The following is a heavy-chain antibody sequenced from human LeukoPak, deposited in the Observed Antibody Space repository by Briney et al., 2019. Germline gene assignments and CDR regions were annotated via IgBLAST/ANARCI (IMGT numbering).Heavy chain of an antibody. CDR2: IYTSGST. J-gene: IGHJ5*02. CDR3: ARLYDFWSGYNWFDP. Sequence: SETLSLTCTVSGGSISSGSYYWSWIRQPAGKGLEWIGRIYTSGSTNYNPSLKSRVTISVDTSKNQFSLKLSSVTAADTAVYYCARLYDFWSGYNWFDPWGQGTLVTVSS. D-gene: IGHD3-3*01. V-gene: IGHV4-61*02. CDR1: GGSISSGSYY.